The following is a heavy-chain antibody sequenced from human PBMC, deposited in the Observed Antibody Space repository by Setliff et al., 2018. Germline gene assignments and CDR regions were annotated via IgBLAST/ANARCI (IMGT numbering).Heavy chain of an antibody. CDR1: GGSFSGYY. Sequence: PSETLSLTCAVYGGSFSGYYWSWIRQPPGKGLEWIGEINHSGSNNYNPSLKSRVTISVDTSKNQFSLKLSSVTAADTAVYYCAVYNTGSSKDHYWGQGTPVTVSS. V-gene: IGHV4-34*01. CDR2: INHSGSN. D-gene: IGHD2-8*02. CDR3: AVYNTGSSKDHY. J-gene: IGHJ4*02.